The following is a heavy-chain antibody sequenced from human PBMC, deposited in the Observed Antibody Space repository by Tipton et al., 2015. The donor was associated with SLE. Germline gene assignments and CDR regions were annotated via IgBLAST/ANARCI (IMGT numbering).Heavy chain of an antibody. V-gene: IGHV4-39*07. CDR1: GGSIRSSSYY. CDR3: VGYNNDSWGLYY. CDR2: TFSSAIT. D-gene: IGHD2-15*01. Sequence: TLSLTCTVSGGSIRSSSYYWGWIRQSPGKGLEWIGFTFSSAITYYNPSLRSRSTISIDTSKNQFSLHLTSVTAADTAVYYCVGYNNDSWGLYYWGQGTLVTVSS. J-gene: IGHJ4*02.